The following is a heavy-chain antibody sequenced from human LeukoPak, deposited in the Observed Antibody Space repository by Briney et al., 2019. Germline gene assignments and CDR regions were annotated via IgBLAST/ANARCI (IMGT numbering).Heavy chain of an antibody. CDR1: GGSISSYY. J-gene: IGHJ5*02. CDR2: IYYSGST. D-gene: IGHD3-10*01. CDR3: ARRGSSSGKNNWFDP. V-gene: IGHV4-59*01. Sequence: PSETLSPTCTVSGGSISSYYWSWIRQPPGKGLEWIGYIYYSGSTNYNPSLKSRVTISVDTSKNQFSLKLSSVTAADTAVYYCARRGSSSGKNNWFDPWGQGTLVTVSS.